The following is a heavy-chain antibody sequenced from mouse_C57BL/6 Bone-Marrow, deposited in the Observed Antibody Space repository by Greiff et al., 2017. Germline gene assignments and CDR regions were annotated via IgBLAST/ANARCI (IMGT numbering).Heavy chain of an antibody. Sequence: QVQLQQPGAELVKPGASVKLSCKASGYTFTSYWMHWVKQRPGQGLEWIGRIVPNSGGTKYNEKFKGKATLTVDKTSSTAYMQLSSLTSEDSAVYYCARTHYYGSSYWYFDVWGRETTVTVCS. CDR2: IVPNSGGT. D-gene: IGHD1-1*01. V-gene: IGHV1-72*01. J-gene: IGHJ1*03. CDR3: ARTHYYGSSYWYFDV. CDR1: GYTFTSYW.